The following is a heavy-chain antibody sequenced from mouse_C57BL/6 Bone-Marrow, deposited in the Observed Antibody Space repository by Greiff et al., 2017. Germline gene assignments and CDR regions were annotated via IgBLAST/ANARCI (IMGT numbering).Heavy chain of an antibody. J-gene: IGHJ4*01. CDR1: GYTFTSYW. CDR3: ARPDGYYAMDY. D-gene: IGHD2-3*01. Sequence: QVQLKQPGAELVKPGASVKMSCKASGYTFTSYWITWVKQRPGQGLEWIGDIYPGSGSTNYNEKFKSKATLTVDTSSSTAYMQLSSLTSEDSAVYYCARPDGYYAMDYWGQGTSVTVSS. CDR2: IYPGSGST. V-gene: IGHV1-55*01.